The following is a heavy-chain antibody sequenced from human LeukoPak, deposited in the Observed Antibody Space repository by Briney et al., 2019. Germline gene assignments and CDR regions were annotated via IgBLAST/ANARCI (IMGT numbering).Heavy chain of an antibody. V-gene: IGHV4-59*01. CDR2: IYYSGSA. Sequence: SETLSLTCTVSGASINSYYWSWIRQPPGKGLEWVGYIYYSGSANYNPSLKSRVTISVDTSKNQFSLKLSSVTAADTAVYYCARFLLWFGEEGWFDPWGQGTLVTVSS. D-gene: IGHD3-10*01. J-gene: IGHJ5*02. CDR3: ARFLLWFGEEGWFDP. CDR1: GASINSYY.